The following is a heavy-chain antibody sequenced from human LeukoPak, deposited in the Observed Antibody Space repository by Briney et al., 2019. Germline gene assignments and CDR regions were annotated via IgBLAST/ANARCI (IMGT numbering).Heavy chain of an antibody. J-gene: IGHJ3*02. CDR3: ARDRVDIAHRGAFDI. Sequence: GGSLRLSCAASGFTFSSYAMHWVRQAPGKGLEWVAVISYDGSNKYYADSVKGRFTISRDNSKNTLYLQMNSLRAEDTAVYYCARDRVDIAHRGAFDIWGQGTMVTVSS. D-gene: IGHD5-12*01. CDR1: GFTFSSYA. CDR2: ISYDGSNK. V-gene: IGHV3-30-3*01.